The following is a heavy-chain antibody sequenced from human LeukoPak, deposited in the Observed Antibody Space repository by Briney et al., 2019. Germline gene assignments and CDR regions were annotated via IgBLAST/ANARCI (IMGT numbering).Heavy chain of an antibody. CDR2: IYTSGST. V-gene: IGHV4-4*09. D-gene: IGHD4-23*01. J-gene: IGHJ4*02. CDR1: GGSISSYY. CDR3: ARRPVGGTSPFDY. Sequence: PSETPSLTCTVSGGSISSYYWSWIRQPPGKGLEWIGYIYTSGSTNYNPSLKSRVTIPVDTSKNQFSLKLSSVTAADTAVYYCARRPVGGTSPFDYWGQGTLVTVSS.